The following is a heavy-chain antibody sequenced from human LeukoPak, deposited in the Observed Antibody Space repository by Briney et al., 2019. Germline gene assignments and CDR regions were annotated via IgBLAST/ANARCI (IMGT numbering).Heavy chain of an antibody. V-gene: IGHV1-18*01. CDR1: GYTFTSYG. Sequence: ASVKVSCKASGYTFTSYGISWVRQAPGQGLEWMGWISAYNGNTNYAQKLQGRVTMTTDTSTSTAYMELRSLRSDDTAVYYCARVKDSSSSVYAFDIWGQGTMVTVSS. D-gene: IGHD6-6*01. CDR2: ISAYNGNT. CDR3: ARVKDSSSSVYAFDI. J-gene: IGHJ3*02.